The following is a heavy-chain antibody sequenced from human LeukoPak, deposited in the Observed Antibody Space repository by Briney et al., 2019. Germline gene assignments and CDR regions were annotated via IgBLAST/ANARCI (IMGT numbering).Heavy chain of an antibody. CDR1: GFTFSSYA. D-gene: IGHD2-8*01. V-gene: IGHV3-23*01. Sequence: GGSLRLSCAASGFTFSSYAMSWVRQAPGKGLEWVSAISGSGGSTYYADSVKGRFTISRDNSKNTLYLQMNSLRAKDTAVYYCAKAKAGVVYYYYGMDVWGQGTTVTVSS. CDR2: ISGSGGST. CDR3: AKAKAGVVYYYYGMDV. J-gene: IGHJ6*02.